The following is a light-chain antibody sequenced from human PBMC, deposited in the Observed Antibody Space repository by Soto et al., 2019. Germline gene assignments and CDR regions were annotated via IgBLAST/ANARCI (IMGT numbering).Light chain of an antibody. CDR2: GAS. CDR3: QQYGSSPLT. J-gene: IGKJ4*01. Sequence: IVLTQSPATLSLSPWERATLSFMASQSVSSYLAWYQQKPGQAPRLLLYGASPRATGISTRFSGGGSGTEFTLPLSGLQSEDSAVYYCQQYGSSPLTFGGGTKVDIK. V-gene: IGKV3-15*01. CDR1: QSVSSY.